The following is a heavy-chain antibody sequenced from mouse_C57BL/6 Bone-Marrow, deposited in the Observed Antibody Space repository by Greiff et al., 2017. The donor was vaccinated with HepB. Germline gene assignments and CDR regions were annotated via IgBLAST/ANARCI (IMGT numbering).Heavy chain of an antibody. CDR3: AREQDDYAY. D-gene: IGHD2-4*01. CDR1: GYTFTDYY. CDR2: INPNNGGT. J-gene: IGHJ2*01. V-gene: IGHV1-26*01. Sequence: VQLQQSGPELVKPGASVKISCKASGYTFTDYYMNWVKQSHGKSLEWIGDINPNNGGTSYNQKFKGKATLTVDKSSSTAYMELRSLTSEDSAVYYCAREQDDYAYWGQGTTLTVSS.